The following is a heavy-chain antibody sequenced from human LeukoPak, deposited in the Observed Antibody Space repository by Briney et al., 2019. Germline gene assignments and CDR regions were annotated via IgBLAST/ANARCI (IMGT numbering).Heavy chain of an antibody. D-gene: IGHD2-15*01. V-gene: IGHV4-59*01. CDR2: IYYSGTT. J-gene: IGHJ4*02. CDR3: ARDRASAGGFDY. CDR1: GGSISPYY. Sequence: SETLSLTCSVSGGSISPYYWSWIRQPPGKGLEWIGYIYYSGTTNYNPSLQSRVTISVATSKNQFSLKLSSVTAADTALYYCARDRASAGGFDYWGQGTMVTVSS.